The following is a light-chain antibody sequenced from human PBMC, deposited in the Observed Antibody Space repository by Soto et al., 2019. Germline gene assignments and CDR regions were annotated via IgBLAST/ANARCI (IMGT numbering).Light chain of an antibody. CDR2: ATS. J-gene: IGKJ2*03. CDR1: QSVSSNY. Sequence: EIVLTQSPGTLSLSPGDRVTLSCRASQSVSSNYLAWYQQKPGQAPRLLIYATSARATGIPDRFSGSGSGTDFTLTISGLQPEDFAMCYCLKNGVNNSPGHSFVEATTLE. V-gene: IGKV3-20*01. CDR3: LKNGVNNSPGHS.